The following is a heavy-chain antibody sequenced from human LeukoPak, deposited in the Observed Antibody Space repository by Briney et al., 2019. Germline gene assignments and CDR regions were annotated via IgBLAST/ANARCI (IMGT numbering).Heavy chain of an antibody. Sequence: PGGSLRLSCVASGFTFSSHGMHWVRQAPGKGLEWVAFIRYDGSNKYYADSVKGRFTISRDNSKNTLYLQMNSLRAEDTAVYYCAKEYCSSTSCYSGYFDYWGQGTLVTVSS. V-gene: IGHV3-30*02. CDR2: IRYDGSNK. J-gene: IGHJ4*02. D-gene: IGHD2-2*02. CDR1: GFTFSSHG. CDR3: AKEYCSSTSCYSGYFDY.